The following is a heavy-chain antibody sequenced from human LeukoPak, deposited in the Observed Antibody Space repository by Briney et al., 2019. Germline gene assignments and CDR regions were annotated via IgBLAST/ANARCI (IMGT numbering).Heavy chain of an antibody. J-gene: IGHJ5*02. CDR3: ARDPVVPAATFFDP. CDR2: IYHSGST. D-gene: IGHD2-2*01. Sequence: PSETLSLTCAFSDYSISSGYYWGWIRQPPGKGLEWIGSIYHSGSTYYNPSLKSRVTMSVDTSKNQFSLKLSSVTAADTAVYYCARDPVVPAATFFDPWGQGTLVTVSS. V-gene: IGHV4-38-2*02. CDR1: DYSISSGYY.